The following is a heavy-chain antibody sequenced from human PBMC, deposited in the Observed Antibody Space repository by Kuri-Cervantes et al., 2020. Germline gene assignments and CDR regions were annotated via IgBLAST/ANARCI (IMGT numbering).Heavy chain of an antibody. CDR3: ARGRGYCKDTACYESFDI. CDR2: IYWDGDN. CDR1: GFSLSTSGVG. J-gene: IGHJ3*02. Sequence: SGPTLVKPTQTLTLTCSFSGFSLSTSGVGVGWIRQPPGKALEWLALIYWDGDNRYGPSLKNRLTIFKDTSKSQVVLIMTNMDPVDTGTYYCARGRGYCKDTACYESFDIWGQGTTVTVSS. V-gene: IGHV2-5*05. D-gene: IGHD2-15*01.